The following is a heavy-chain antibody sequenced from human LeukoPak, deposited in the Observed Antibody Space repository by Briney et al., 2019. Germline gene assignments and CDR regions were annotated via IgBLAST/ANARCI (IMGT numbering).Heavy chain of an antibody. CDR3: AREVRHAMTPFFDY. CDR1: GFTFSSYA. V-gene: IGHV3-30-3*01. CDR2: ISYDGSNK. J-gene: IGHJ4*02. Sequence: GGSLRLSCAASGFTFSSYAMHWVRQAPGKGLEWVAVISYDGSNKYYADSVKGRFTISSDNSKNTLYLQMNSLRAEDTAVYYCAREVRHAMTPFFDYWGQGTLVTVSS. D-gene: IGHD2-2*01.